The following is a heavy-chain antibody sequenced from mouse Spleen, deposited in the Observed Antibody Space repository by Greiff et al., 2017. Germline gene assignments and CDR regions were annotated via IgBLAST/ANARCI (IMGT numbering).Heavy chain of an antibody. V-gene: IGHV1-80*01. Sequence: QVQLKQSGAELVKPGASVKISCKASGYAFSSYWMNWVKQRPGKGLEWIGQIYPGDGDTNYNGKFKGKATLTADKSSSTAYMQLSSLTSEDSAVYFCARGVYYYGSSPYWYFDVWGAGTTVTVSS. CDR1: GYAFSSYW. CDR2: IYPGDGDT. CDR3: ARGVYYYGSSPYWYFDV. J-gene: IGHJ1*01. D-gene: IGHD1-1*01.